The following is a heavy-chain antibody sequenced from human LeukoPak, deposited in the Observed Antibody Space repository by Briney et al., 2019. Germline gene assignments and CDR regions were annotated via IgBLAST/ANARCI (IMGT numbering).Heavy chain of an antibody. V-gene: IGHV4-59*08. J-gene: IGHJ4*02. CDR3: ARHWNYDGNGYRHFDY. CDR1: GVSISSYY. CDR2: IYYSGST. D-gene: IGHD3-22*01. Sequence: SETLSLTCTVSGVSISSYYWSWIRQPPGKGLEWIGYIYYSGSTSHSPSLKSRVTMSIDTSKNQFSLRLNSVTAADTAVYYCARHWNYDGNGYRHFDYWGQGTLVTVSS.